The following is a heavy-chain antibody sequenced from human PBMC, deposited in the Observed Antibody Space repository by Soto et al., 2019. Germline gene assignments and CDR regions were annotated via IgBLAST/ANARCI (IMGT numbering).Heavy chain of an antibody. CDR2: ISASGATT. D-gene: IGHD2-2*01. CDR1: GFSFSTYA. J-gene: IGHJ3*02. V-gene: IGHV3-23*01. Sequence: EVQLLESGGNLVQPGGSLRLSCAASGFSFSTYALTWVRQAPGKGLEWVSGISASGATTYYADAVKGRFTISRDNSQKTVFLHMTSLRAEDTALYYCAKWTDTVVEAALAGGAFDTWGQGTTVTVSS. CDR3: AKWTDTVVEAALAGGAFDT.